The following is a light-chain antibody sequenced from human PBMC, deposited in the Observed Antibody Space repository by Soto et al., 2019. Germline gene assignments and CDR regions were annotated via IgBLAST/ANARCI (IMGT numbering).Light chain of an antibody. Sequence: DIQMTQSPSSLSAFVGDRVTITGLASQSISSYLNWYQQKPGKAPNLLIYATSSLQSGVPSRFSGSGSGTDFTLTISSLQPEDFATYYCQQSYSTPPTFGQGTKVDI. V-gene: IGKV1-39*01. CDR2: ATS. CDR1: QSISSY. CDR3: QQSYSTPPT. J-gene: IGKJ1*01.